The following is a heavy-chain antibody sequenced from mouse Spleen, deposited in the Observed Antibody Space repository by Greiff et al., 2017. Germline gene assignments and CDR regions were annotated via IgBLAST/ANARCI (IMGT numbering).Heavy chain of an antibody. Sequence: QVQLQQPGAELVRPGTSVKLSCKASGYTFTSYWMHWVKQRPGQGLEWIGVIDPSDSYTNYNQKFKGKATLTVDTSSSTAYMQLSSLTSEDSAVYYCASFPHYYDYDGFAYWGQGTLVTVSA. J-gene: IGHJ3*01. V-gene: IGHV1-59*01. D-gene: IGHD2-4*01. CDR1: GYTFTSYW. CDR3: ASFPHYYDYDGFAY. CDR2: IDPSDSYT.